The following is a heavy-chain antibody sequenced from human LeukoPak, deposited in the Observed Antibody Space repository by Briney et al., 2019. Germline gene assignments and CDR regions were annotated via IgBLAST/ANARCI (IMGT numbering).Heavy chain of an antibody. D-gene: IGHD6-13*01. Sequence: GGSLRLSCAASGFTVSSNYMSWVRQAPGKGLEWVSGIYSGGGTNYAESVKGRFTISRENSKNTLYLQMNSKRAEDTAVYYCARAAPIAAGSDAFDSWGEGTMVTVSS. V-gene: IGHV3-53*01. CDR1: GFTVSSNY. J-gene: IGHJ3*02. CDR3: ARAAPIAAGSDAFDS. CDR2: IYSGGGT.